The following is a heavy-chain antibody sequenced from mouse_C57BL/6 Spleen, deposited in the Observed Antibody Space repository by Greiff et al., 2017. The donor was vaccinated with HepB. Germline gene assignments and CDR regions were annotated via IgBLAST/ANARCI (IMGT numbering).Heavy chain of an antibody. V-gene: IGHV1-82*01. D-gene: IGHD2-14*01. CDR2: IYPGDGDT. J-gene: IGHJ2*01. CDR1: GYAFSSSW. CDR3: ASLLKEYFDY. Sequence: LVESGPELVKPGASVKISCKASGYAFSSSWMNWVKQRPGKGLEWIGRIYPGDGDTNYNGKFKGKATLTADKSSSTAYMQLSSLTSEDSAVYFCASLLKEYFDYWGQGTTLTVSS.